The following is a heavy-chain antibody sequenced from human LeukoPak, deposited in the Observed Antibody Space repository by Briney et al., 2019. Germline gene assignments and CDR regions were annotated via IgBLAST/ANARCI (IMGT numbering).Heavy chain of an antibody. J-gene: IGHJ5*02. CDR3: ARATGYSYGYEYNWFDP. CDR2: ISGSGGST. D-gene: IGHD5-18*01. Sequence: GGSLRLSCAASGFTFSSYAMSWVRQAPGKGLEWVSAISGSGGSTYYADSVKGRFTISRDNSKNTLYLQMNSLRAEDTAVYYCARATGYSYGYEYNWFDPWGQGTLVTVSS. V-gene: IGHV3-23*01. CDR1: GFTFSSYA.